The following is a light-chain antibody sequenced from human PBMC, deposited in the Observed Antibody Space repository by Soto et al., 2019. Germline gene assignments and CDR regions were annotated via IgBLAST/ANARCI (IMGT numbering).Light chain of an antibody. Sequence: EVVLTQSPATLSLSPGERATLSCRASQSIATFLVWYQQKPGQAPRLLIYDASNRATGIPARFSGSGSGTDFNLTISSLESEDFAVYYCQQRTNWPLTFGGGTKVDI. J-gene: IGKJ4*01. CDR3: QQRTNWPLT. CDR1: QSIATF. V-gene: IGKV3-11*01. CDR2: DAS.